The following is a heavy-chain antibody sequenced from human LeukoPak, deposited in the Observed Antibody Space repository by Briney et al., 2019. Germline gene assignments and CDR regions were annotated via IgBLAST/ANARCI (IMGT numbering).Heavy chain of an antibody. CDR2: ISSSGSTI. Sequence: GGSLRLSCAASGFTFSSYEMNWVRQAPGEGLEWVSYISSSGSTIYYADSVKGRFTISRDNAKKSLYLQMNSLRAEDTAVYYSARDGGSSWYLSYYYYYMDVWGKGTTVTISS. D-gene: IGHD6-13*01. J-gene: IGHJ6*03. CDR3: ARDGGSSWYLSYYYYYMDV. V-gene: IGHV3-48*03. CDR1: GFTFSSYE.